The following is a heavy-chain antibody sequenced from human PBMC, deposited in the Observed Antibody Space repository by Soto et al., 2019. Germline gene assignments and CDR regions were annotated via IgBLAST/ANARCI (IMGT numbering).Heavy chain of an antibody. CDR3: AKATATSGGAFEI. Sequence: LRLSCAVSGFICSSYDMSWVRQAPGKGLEWVSTILVGGSTHYEDAVKGRFTISRDTSKNTVYLQMNSLTAGDTAVYYCAKATATSGGAFEIYGQGTMVTVSS. J-gene: IGHJ3*02. CDR2: ILVGGST. CDR1: GFICSSYD. D-gene: IGHD1-1*01. V-gene: IGHV3-23*01.